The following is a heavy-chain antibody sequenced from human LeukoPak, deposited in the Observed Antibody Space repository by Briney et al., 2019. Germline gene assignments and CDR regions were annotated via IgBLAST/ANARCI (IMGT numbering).Heavy chain of an antibody. J-gene: IGHJ4*02. CDR2: IDGDGTLK. V-gene: IGHV3-21*06. Sequence: GGSLRLSCSGSGFTFRSYTMTWVRQAPGKGLEWVSSIDGDGTLKYYADSLRGRFTISRDNANNSVYLQMNSLTADDSGLYFCARDYSSGWFGKGAYWGQGTRVLVSS. D-gene: IGHD6-19*01. CDR3: ARDYSSGWFGKGAY. CDR1: GFTFRSYT.